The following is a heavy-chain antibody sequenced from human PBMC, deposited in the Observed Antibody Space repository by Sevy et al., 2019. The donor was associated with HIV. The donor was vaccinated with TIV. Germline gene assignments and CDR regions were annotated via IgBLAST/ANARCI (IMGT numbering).Heavy chain of an antibody. CDR1: GGSISGYY. Sequence: SETLSLTCTVSGGSISGYYWSWIRQPPGKGLEWIGYISYSGSTNYNPSPKSRVTISVDTSKNEFSLQLSSVTAADTAVYYCARSRVITGTFDYWGQGTLVTVSS. J-gene: IGHJ4*02. D-gene: IGHD1-20*01. CDR2: ISYSGST. CDR3: ARSRVITGTFDY. V-gene: IGHV4-59*01.